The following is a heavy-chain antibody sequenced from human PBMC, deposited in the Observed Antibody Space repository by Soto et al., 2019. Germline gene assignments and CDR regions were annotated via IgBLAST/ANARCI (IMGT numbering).Heavy chain of an antibody. CDR1: GFTFSSYG. D-gene: IGHD5-12*01. J-gene: IGHJ4*02. Sequence: QVQLVESGGGVVQPGRSLRLSCAASGFTFSSYGMHWVRQAPGKGLEWVAVIRYDGSNKYYADSVKGRFTISRDNSKNTLYMQTNNLRAEDTAVYYCAREVVGGYSGYDALYYWGQGTLVTVSS. CDR3: AREVVGGYSGYDALYY. V-gene: IGHV3-33*01. CDR2: IRYDGSNK.